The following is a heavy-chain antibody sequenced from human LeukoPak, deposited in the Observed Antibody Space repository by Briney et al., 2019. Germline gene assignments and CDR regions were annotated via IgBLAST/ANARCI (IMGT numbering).Heavy chain of an antibody. Sequence: PSETLSLTCTVSSGYVSSRSYFWGWIRQPPGKGLEWIGSIYYSGRTYYNPPLKSRVTISVDTSKNHFSLKMSSVTAADTAVYYCARVGPGKEYSNWFDPWGQGTLVTVSS. CDR1: SGYVSSRSYF. CDR3: ARVGPGKEYSNWFDP. CDR2: IYYSGRT. D-gene: IGHD6-6*01. J-gene: IGHJ5*02. V-gene: IGHV4-39*07.